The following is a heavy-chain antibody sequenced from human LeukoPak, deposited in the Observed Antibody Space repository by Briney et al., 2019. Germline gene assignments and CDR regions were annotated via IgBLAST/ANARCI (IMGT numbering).Heavy chain of an antibody. D-gene: IGHD3-3*01. Sequence: ASVKVSCKASGYTFTDYYMHWVRRAPGQGLEWMGWMNPNSGNTGYAQKFQGRVTITRNTSISTAYMELSSLRSEDTGVYYCARATPAIRDFWSGYYTAYYYYYMDVWGKGTTVTVSS. V-gene: IGHV1-8*03. CDR2: MNPNSGNT. CDR3: ARATPAIRDFWSGYYTAYYYYYMDV. CDR1: GYTFTDYY. J-gene: IGHJ6*03.